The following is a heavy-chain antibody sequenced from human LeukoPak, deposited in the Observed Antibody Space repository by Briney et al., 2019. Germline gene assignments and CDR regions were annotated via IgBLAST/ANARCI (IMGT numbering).Heavy chain of an antibody. J-gene: IGHJ4*02. CDR1: GGSISSRSYY. Sequence: PSETLSLTCTVSGGSISSRSYYWGWIRQPPGKGLEWIGSINYSGNTYYNPSLKSRVTISVDTSKNQFSLKLSSVTAADTAVYYCASGYSYDLFDYWGQGTLVTVSS. D-gene: IGHD5-18*01. CDR3: ASGYSYDLFDY. V-gene: IGHV4-39*07. CDR2: INYSGNT.